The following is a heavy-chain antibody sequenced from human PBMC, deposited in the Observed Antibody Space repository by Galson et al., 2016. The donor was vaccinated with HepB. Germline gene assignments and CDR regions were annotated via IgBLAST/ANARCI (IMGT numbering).Heavy chain of an antibody. CDR1: GFTFSSYN. V-gene: IGHV3-30*18. Sequence: SLRLSCAASGFTFSSYNLHWVRQAPGKGLEWVAFISFDGTKTSYEESVEGRFAISRDISKNSLYLQMNSLGTEDTAVYYCAKEVRAVAPDHYYYYGLDVWGQGTTVTVSS. CDR2: ISFDGTKT. J-gene: IGHJ6*02. D-gene: IGHD2-15*01. CDR3: AKEVRAVAPDHYYYYGLDV.